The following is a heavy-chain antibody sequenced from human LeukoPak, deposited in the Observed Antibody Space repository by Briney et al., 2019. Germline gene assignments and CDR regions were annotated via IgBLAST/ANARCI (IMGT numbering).Heavy chain of an antibody. V-gene: IGHV3-7*01. CDR1: GGSISSYY. CDR3: ARPSFSSGSYFDH. J-gene: IGHJ4*02. CDR2: IKQDGSEK. D-gene: IGHD6-19*01. Sequence: ETLSLTCTVSGGSISSYYWSWIRQPPGKGLEWVATIKQDGSEKYYVDSVKGRFTISRDNAKNSLYLQMNSLRAEDTAVYYCARPSFSSGSYFDHWGQGTLVTVSS.